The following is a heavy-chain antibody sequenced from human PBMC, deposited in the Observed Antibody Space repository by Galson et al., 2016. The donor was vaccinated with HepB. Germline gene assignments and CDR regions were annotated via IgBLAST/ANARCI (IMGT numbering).Heavy chain of an antibody. CDR2: IYYSGRT. Sequence: SETLSLTCTLSGGSVTSPSFHWSWIRQPPGKGPEWVGHIYYSGRTKYNPSLQSRVTISLDTTQNQFSLTLSSLTAADTAVYYCARLYLGSRWVYFDYWGQGKLVTVSS. J-gene: IGHJ4*02. V-gene: IGHV4-61*01. CDR1: GGSVTSPSFH. CDR3: ARLYLGSRWVYFDY. D-gene: IGHD3-10*01.